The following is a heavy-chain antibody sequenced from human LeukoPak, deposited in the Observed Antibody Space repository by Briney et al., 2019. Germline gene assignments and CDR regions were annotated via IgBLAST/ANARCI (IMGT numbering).Heavy chain of an antibody. CDR1: GGTFSSYA. D-gene: IGHD2-2*03. J-gene: IGHJ6*02. V-gene: IGHV1-69*13. Sequence: ASVKVSCKASGGTFSSYAISWVRQAPGQGLEWMGGIIPIFGTANYAQKFQGRVTITADESTSTAYMELSSLRSEDTAVYYCASGYCSSTSCSHYYYYGMDVWGQGTLVTVSS. CDR2: IIPIFGTA. CDR3: ASGYCSSTSCSHYYYYGMDV.